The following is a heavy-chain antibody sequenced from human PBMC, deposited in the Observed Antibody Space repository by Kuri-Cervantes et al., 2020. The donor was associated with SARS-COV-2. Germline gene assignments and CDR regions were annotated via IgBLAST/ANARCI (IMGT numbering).Heavy chain of an antibody. Sequence: ASVKVSCKASGYTFTSYYMHWVRQAPGQGLEWMGIINPSGGSTSYAQKFQGRVTMTTDTSTSTAYMELRSLRSDDTAAYYCARDAGQWLGDNWFDPWGQGTLVTVSS. V-gene: IGHV1-46*01. CDR2: INPSGGST. J-gene: IGHJ5*02. D-gene: IGHD6-19*01. CDR3: ARDAGQWLGDNWFDP. CDR1: GYTFTSYY.